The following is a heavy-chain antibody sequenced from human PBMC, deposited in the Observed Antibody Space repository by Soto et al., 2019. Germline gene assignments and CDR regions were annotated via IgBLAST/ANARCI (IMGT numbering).Heavy chain of an antibody. CDR3: ARGAGEWFGVDYYYYYMDV. CDR1: GFTVSSNY. Sequence: GGSLRLSCAASGFTVSSNYMSWVRQAPGKGLEWVSVIYSGGSTYYADSVKGRFTISRDNSKNTLYLQMNSLRAEDTAVYYCARGAGEWFGVDYYYYYMDVWGKGTTVTVSS. V-gene: IGHV3-66*01. J-gene: IGHJ6*03. D-gene: IGHD3-10*01. CDR2: IYSGGST.